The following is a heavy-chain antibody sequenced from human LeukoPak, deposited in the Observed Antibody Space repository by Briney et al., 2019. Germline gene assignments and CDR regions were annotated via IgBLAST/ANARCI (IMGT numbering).Heavy chain of an antibody. CDR3: ARINSGLKWGDALDI. D-gene: IGHD5-12*01. CDR2: MKQDGSEE. CDR1: GFTFSSYW. J-gene: IGHJ3*02. Sequence: GGSLRLSCVGSGFTFSSYWMSWVRQAPGKGLEWVAHMKQDGSEEYYVDSVKGRFTISRDNAKNSLYLQMNSLRAEDTAVYYCARINSGLKWGDALDIWGQGTKVTVSS. V-gene: IGHV3-7*01.